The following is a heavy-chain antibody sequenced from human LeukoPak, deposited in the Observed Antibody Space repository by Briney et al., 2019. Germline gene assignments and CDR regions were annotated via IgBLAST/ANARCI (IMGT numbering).Heavy chain of an antibody. CDR3: ARPRYSGRYYGYYFDY. V-gene: IGHV3-30*04. J-gene: IGHJ4*02. D-gene: IGHD1-26*01. Sequence: GRSLRLACAASGFTFSSYSIHWVRQAPGKWLEWVAVISYDGSNKYYADSVKGRFTISRDNSKNTLYLQMNRLSAEDTAVYYCARPRYSGRYYGYYFDYWGQGTLVTVSS. CDR1: GFTFSSYS. CDR2: ISYDGSNK.